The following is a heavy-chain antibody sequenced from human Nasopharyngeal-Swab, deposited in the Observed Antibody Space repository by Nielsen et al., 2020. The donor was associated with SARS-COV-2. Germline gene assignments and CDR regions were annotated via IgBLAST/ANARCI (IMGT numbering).Heavy chain of an antibody. CDR3: ARQVAAAEYGYFDY. Sequence: GVLKISCAASGFTVSSNYMSWVRQAPGKGLAWVSVIYSGGSTYYADSVKGRFTISRHNSKNTLYLQMNSLRAEDTAVYYCARQVAAAEYGYFDYWGQGTLVTVSS. D-gene: IGHD2-15*01. CDR2: IYSGGST. J-gene: IGHJ4*02. V-gene: IGHV3-53*04. CDR1: GFTVSSNY.